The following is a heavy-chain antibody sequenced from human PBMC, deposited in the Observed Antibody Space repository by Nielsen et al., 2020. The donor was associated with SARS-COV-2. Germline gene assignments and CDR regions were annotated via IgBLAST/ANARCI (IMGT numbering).Heavy chain of an antibody. D-gene: IGHD2-15*01. J-gene: IGHJ6*02. CDR2: IKQDGSEK. CDR3: AREYCSGGSCYFSEDYGMDV. Sequence: GESLKISCAASGFTFSSYWMSWVRQAPGKGLEWVANIKQDGSEKYYADSVKGRFTISRDNSKNTLYLQMNSLRAEDTAVYYCAREYCSGGSCYFSEDYGMDVWGQGTTVTVSS. CDR1: GFTFSSYW. V-gene: IGHV3-7*03.